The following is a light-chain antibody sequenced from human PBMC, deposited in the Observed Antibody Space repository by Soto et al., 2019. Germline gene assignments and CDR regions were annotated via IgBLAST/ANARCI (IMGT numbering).Light chain of an antibody. J-gene: IGKJ2*01. Sequence: EIVLTQSPATLSLSPGERATLSCRASQSVSKYLAWYQQKPGQAPRLLIHDASNRATGIPARFSGSGSGTDFTLTISSLEPEDFAVYYCQQYGSSLYTFGQGTKLEIK. V-gene: IGKV3-11*01. CDR3: QQYGSSLYT. CDR1: QSVSKY. CDR2: DAS.